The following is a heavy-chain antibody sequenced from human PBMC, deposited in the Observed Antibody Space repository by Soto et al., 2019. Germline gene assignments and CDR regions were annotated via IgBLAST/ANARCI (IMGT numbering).Heavy chain of an antibody. Sequence: LSLTCTVSGGSISSGGYYWSWIRQHPGKGLEWIGYIYYSGSTYYNPSLKSRVTISVDTSKNQSSLKLSSVTAADTAVYYCARAGYSYGSRYDYWGQGTLVTVSS. CDR3: ARAGYSYGSRYDY. CDR2: IYYSGST. CDR1: GGSISSGGYY. D-gene: IGHD5-18*01. J-gene: IGHJ4*02. V-gene: IGHV4-31*03.